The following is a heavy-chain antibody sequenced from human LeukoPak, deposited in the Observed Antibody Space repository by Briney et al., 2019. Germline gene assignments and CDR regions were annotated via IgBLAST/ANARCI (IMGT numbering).Heavy chain of an antibody. J-gene: IGHJ3*01. D-gene: IGHD2-15*01. V-gene: IGHV1-46*01. CDR3: ARGSSRGPRDAFDF. CDR1: GYTFTSYH. Sequence: ASVKVSCKASGYTFTSYHMHWVRQAPGQGLEWMGIISPSGASTSYAQKFQGRVTMTRNMSTSTVYMELSSLISEDTAVYYCARGSSRGPRDAFDFWGQGTMVTLSS. CDR2: ISPSGAST.